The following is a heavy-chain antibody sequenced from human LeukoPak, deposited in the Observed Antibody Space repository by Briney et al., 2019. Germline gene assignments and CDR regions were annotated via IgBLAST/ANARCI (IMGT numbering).Heavy chain of an antibody. CDR2: IYYSGST. Sequence: SETLSLTCTVSGGSISSYYWSWIRQPPGKGLEWIGYIYYSGSTNYNPSLKSRVTISVDTSKNQFSLKLSSMTAADTAVYYCARGASGWEEYFQHWGQGTLVTVSS. J-gene: IGHJ1*01. V-gene: IGHV4-59*01. CDR1: GGSISSYY. CDR3: ARGASGWEEYFQH. D-gene: IGHD6-19*01.